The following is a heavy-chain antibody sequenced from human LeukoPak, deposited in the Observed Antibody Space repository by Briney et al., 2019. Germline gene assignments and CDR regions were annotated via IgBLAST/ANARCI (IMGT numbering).Heavy chain of an antibody. CDR1: GYTFTSYD. CDR3: ARRAASMVRGVFDY. J-gene: IGHJ4*02. CDR2: MNPNSGNT. D-gene: IGHD3-10*01. V-gene: IGHV1-8*03. Sequence: ASVKVSCKASGYTFTSYDINWVRQATGQGLEWMGWMNPNSGNTGYAQKFQGRVTITRNTSISTAYMELSSLRSEDTAVYYCARRAASMVRGVFDYWGQGTLVTASS.